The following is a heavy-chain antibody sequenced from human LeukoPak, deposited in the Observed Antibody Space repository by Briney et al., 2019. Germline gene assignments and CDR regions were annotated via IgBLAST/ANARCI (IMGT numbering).Heavy chain of an antibody. J-gene: IGHJ4*02. CDR3: AKDYRLTGERRPYYFDY. Sequence: PGGSLRLSCAASGFTFSSYGMHWVRQAPGKGLEWVSAISATGRSTYFPDSVKGRFIISRDNSKNTLSLQMNSLRAEDTAIYYCAKDYRLTGERRPYYFDYWGQGTLVTVSS. CDR1: GFTFSSYG. V-gene: IGHV3-23*01. D-gene: IGHD1-1*01. CDR2: ISATGRST.